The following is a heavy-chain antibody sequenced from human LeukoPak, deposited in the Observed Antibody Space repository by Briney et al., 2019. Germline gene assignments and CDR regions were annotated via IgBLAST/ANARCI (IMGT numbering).Heavy chain of an antibody. Sequence: GGSLRLPCAASGFTFSSYSMNWVRQAPGKGLEWVSGISWNSGSIGYADSVKGRFTISRDNAKNSLYLQMNSLRAEDTALYYCAGFSYGYDGYYYGMDVWGQGTTVTVSS. CDR1: GFTFSSYS. CDR3: AGFSYGYDGYYYGMDV. CDR2: ISWNSGSI. D-gene: IGHD5-18*01. J-gene: IGHJ6*02. V-gene: IGHV3-9*01.